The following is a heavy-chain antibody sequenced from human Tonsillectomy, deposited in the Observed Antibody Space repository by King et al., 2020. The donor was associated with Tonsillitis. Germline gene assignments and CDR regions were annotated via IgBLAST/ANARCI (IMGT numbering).Heavy chain of an antibody. CDR2: IYYSGST. J-gene: IGHJ5*02. CDR3: ATGQAGDA. V-gene: IGHV4-59*02. CDR1: GGSVSGYY. Sequence: VQLQESDPGLVKPSETLSLTCTVSGGSVSGYYWTWIRQPPGKGLEWIGYIYYSGSTNYNPSLKSRVTMSVDTSKNQFSLKLSSVTAADTAVYYCATGQAGDAWGQGTLVTVSS. D-gene: IGHD6-13*01.